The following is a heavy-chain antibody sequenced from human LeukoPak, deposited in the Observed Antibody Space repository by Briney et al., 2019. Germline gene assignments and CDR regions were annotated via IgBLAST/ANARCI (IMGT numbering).Heavy chain of an antibody. CDR2: ISYDGSNK. V-gene: IGHV3-30*01. CDR1: GFTFSGYA. CDR3: ARDRAVPAAKTYYFDY. J-gene: IGHJ4*02. D-gene: IGHD2-2*01. Sequence: GRSLRLSCAASGFTFSGYAMHWVRQAPGKGLEWVAVISYDGSNKYYADSVKGRFTISRDNSKNTLYLQMNSLRAEDTAVYYCARDRAVPAAKTYYFDYWGQGTLVTVSS.